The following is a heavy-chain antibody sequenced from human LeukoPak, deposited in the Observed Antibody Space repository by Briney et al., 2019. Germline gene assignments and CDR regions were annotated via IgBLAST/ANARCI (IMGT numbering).Heavy chain of an antibody. V-gene: IGHV3-23*01. J-gene: IGHJ4*02. CDR1: GFTFSSYA. Sequence: QSGGSLRLSCAASGFTFSSYAMSWVRQAPGKGLEWVSAISGSGGSTYYADSVKGRFTISRDNSKNTLYLQMNSLRAEDTAVYYCAKVRLQWLVWGSFDYWGQGTLVTVSS. CDR3: AKVRLQWLVWGSFDY. D-gene: IGHD6-19*01. CDR2: ISGSGGST.